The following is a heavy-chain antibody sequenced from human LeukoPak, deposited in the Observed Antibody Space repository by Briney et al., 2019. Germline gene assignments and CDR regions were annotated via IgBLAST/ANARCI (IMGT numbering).Heavy chain of an antibody. CDR1: GYTFASYG. CDR3: ARVSVAGTTHGDY. CDR2: ISAYNGNT. Sequence: GASVKVSCKASGYTFASYGISWVRQAPGQGLEWMGWISAYNGNTNYAQKLQGRVTITRDTSASTAYMELSSLRSEDTAVYYCARVSVAGTTHGDYWGQGTLVTVSS. V-gene: IGHV1-18*01. J-gene: IGHJ4*02. D-gene: IGHD6-19*01.